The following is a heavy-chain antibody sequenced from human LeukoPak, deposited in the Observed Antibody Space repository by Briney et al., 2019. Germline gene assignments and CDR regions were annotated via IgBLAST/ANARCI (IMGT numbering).Heavy chain of an antibody. J-gene: IGHJ4*02. D-gene: IGHD6-13*01. Sequence: GGSLRLSCAASGFTFDDYAMHWVRRAPGKGLEWVSGISWNSGSIGYADSVKGRFTISRDNAKNSLYLQMNSLRAEDTALYYCAKDRGSSWSQTYYFDYWGQGTLVTVSS. CDR1: GFTFDDYA. V-gene: IGHV3-9*01. CDR3: AKDRGSSWSQTYYFDY. CDR2: ISWNSGSI.